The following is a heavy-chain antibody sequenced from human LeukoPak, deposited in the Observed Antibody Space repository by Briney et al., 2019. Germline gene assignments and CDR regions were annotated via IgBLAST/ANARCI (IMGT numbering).Heavy chain of an antibody. CDR3: ARDHSSGLYYFDY. CDR2: IIPIFGTA. D-gene: IGHD6-19*01. Sequence: SVKVSCKASGGTFSSYAISWVRQAPGQGLEWMGGIIPIFGTANYAQKFQGRVTIIADESTSTAYMELSSLRSEDTAVYYCARDHSSGLYYFDYWGQGTLVTVSS. V-gene: IGHV1-69*13. J-gene: IGHJ4*02. CDR1: GGTFSSYA.